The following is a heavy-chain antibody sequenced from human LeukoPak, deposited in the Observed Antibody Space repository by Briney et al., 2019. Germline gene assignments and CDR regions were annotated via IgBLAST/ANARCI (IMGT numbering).Heavy chain of an antibody. CDR1: GFTFSSYA. Sequence: GGSLRLSCAASGFTFSSYAMSWVRQAPGKGLEWVSSISSSSSYIYYADSVKGRFTISRDNAKNSLYLQMNSLRAEDTAVYYCARRRIGSTVTNGAPFDYWGQGTLVTVSS. V-gene: IGHV3-21*01. CDR2: ISSSSSYI. CDR3: ARRRIGSTVTNGAPFDY. J-gene: IGHJ4*02. D-gene: IGHD4-11*01.